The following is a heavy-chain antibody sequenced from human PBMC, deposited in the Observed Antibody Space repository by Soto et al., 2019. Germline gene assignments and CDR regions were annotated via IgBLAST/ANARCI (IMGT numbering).Heavy chain of an antibody. CDR3: ARECSVICLAAFDV. D-gene: IGHD3-10*02. CDR2: ISYGGSKK. CDR1: GVNFSQHG. J-gene: IGHJ3*01. V-gene: IGHV3-30-3*01. Sequence: CSAASGVNFSQHGIHCVHQDPGKGLEWVAVISYGGSKKYYADSVSGRFSISRDNSKATMFLHMNNLRIDDTAVYFCARECSVICLAAFDVWVNRTLVTVSS.